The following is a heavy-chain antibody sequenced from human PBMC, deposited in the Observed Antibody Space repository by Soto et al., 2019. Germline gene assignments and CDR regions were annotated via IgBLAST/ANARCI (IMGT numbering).Heavy chain of an antibody. CDR2: ISSSGGTI. V-gene: IGHV3-48*03. D-gene: IGHD6-13*01. CDR3: ARDGPAADFDH. Sequence: EVQLVESGGGLVQPRGSLRLSCAASGFTFSGYEMNWVRQAPGKGLEWISYISSSGGTIYYADSVKGRFTFSRDNAKNSLYLQMNSLRAEDTAVYYCARDGPAADFDHWGQGTLVTVSS. CDR1: GFTFSGYE. J-gene: IGHJ4*02.